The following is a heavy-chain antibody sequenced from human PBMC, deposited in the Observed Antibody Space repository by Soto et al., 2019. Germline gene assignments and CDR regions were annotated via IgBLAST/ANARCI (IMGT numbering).Heavy chain of an antibody. Sequence: QLQLQESGPGLVKPSETLSLTCTVSGGSISSSPYYWAWIRQPPGKGLQCIGNIYYNGNPFYNPSLRSRVTISIDTSKSEFSLGLSSVTASDTAGYYCARHGPLTNNWNQLNCWGQGTLLTGSS. CDR2: IYYNGNP. D-gene: IGHD1-1*01. CDR3: ARHGPLTNNWNQLNC. CDR1: GGSISSSPYY. V-gene: IGHV4-39*01. J-gene: IGHJ4*02.